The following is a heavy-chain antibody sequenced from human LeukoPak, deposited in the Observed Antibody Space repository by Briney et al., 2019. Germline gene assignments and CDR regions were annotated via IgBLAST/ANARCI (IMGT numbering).Heavy chain of an antibody. CDR1: GASMSSRGYS. CDR2: IYHDGNT. D-gene: IGHD3-22*01. CDR3: ARVGSDSSGYYYFDY. V-gene: IGHV4-30-2*01. Sequence: PSQTLSLTCAVSGASMSSRGYSWSWIRQPPGKGLEFIGYIYHDGNTYYNPSLNSRVSISVDMSKNQFSLKLSSVTAADTAVYYCARVGSDSSGYYYFDYWGQGTLVTVSS. J-gene: IGHJ4*02.